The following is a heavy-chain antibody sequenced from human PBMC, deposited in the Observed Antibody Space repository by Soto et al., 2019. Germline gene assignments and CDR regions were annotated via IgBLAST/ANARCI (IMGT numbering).Heavy chain of an antibody. CDR2: IGAGGGGR. CDR1: GFTFSIYA. V-gene: IGHV3-23*01. CDR3: VKDAPGGGWVSDY. Sequence: PGGSLRLSCAASGFTFSIYAMSWVRQAPGMGLEWVSTIGAGGGGRSYADFVRGRFTISRDNSKNTLYLQMNSLRAEDTAVYYCVKDAPGGGWVSDYWGLGTLVTVSS. D-gene: IGHD2-21*01. J-gene: IGHJ4*02.